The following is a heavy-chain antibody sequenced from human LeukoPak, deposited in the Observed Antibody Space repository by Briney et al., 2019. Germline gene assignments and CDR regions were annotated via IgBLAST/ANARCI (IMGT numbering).Heavy chain of an antibody. J-gene: IGHJ4*02. Sequence: GGSLRLSCVASGFTFSSYVMNWVRQTPGKGLEWVSSISGSGDSTFYADSVKGRFTISRDNSKNTLYLQMNSLRAEDTAVYYCARRAGAYSHPYDYWGQGTLVTVSS. CDR1: GFTFSSYV. V-gene: IGHV3-23*01. CDR3: ARRAGAYSHPYDY. CDR2: ISGSGDST. D-gene: IGHD1-26*01.